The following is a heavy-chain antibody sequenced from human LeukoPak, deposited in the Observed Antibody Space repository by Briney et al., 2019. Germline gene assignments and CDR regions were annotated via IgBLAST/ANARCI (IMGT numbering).Heavy chain of an antibody. CDR1: GYTFTGYY. CDR3: ARDPGAVAQGGAFDI. Sequence: GAPVKVSCKASGYTFTGYYMHWVRQAPGQGLEWMGWINPNSGGTNYAQKFQGRVTMTRDTSISTAYMELSSLRSDDTAVYYCARDPGAVAQGGAFDIWGQGTMVTVSS. CDR2: INPNSGGT. V-gene: IGHV1-2*02. D-gene: IGHD6-19*01. J-gene: IGHJ3*02.